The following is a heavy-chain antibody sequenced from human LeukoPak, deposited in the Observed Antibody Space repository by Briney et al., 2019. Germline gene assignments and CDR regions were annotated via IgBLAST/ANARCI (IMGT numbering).Heavy chain of an antibody. CDR3: AKDLEYSSSSTFDY. Sequence: GGSLRLSCAASGNYWMHWVRQVPGKGLVWVSHINSDGSWTSYADSVKGRFTISKDNAKNTVYLQMNSLRAEDTAVYYCAKDLEYSSSSTFDYWGQGTLVTVSS. D-gene: IGHD6-6*01. J-gene: IGHJ4*02. CDR1: GNYW. CDR2: INSDGSWT. V-gene: IGHV3-74*01.